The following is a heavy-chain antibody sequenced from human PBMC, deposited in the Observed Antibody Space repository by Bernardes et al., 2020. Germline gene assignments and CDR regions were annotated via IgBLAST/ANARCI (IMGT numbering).Heavy chain of an antibody. CDR3: ARGLGDDYVWGTYRPYAFDI. Sequence: GSLRLSCAASGFTVSSNYMSWVRQAPGKGLEWVSIIYSGGSTYYADSVKGRFTISRDNSKNTLYLQMNSLRAEDTAVYYCARGLGDDYVWGTYRPYAFDIWGQGTMVTVSS. J-gene: IGHJ3*02. V-gene: IGHV3-53*01. CDR2: IYSGGST. CDR1: GFTVSSNY. D-gene: IGHD3-16*02.